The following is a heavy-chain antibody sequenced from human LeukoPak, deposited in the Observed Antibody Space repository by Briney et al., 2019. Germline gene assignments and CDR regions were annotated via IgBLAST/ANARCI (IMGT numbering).Heavy chain of an antibody. CDR1: GGSFSGYH. D-gene: IGHD5-18*01. CDR2: INHSGST. V-gene: IGHV4-34*01. CDR3: ARVGYSYGRDAFDI. J-gene: IGHJ3*02. Sequence: PSETLSLTCAVYGGSFSGYHWSWIRQPPGKGLEWIGEINHSGSTNYNPSLKSRVTISVDTSKNQFSLKLSSVTAADTAVYYCARVGYSYGRDAFDIWGQGTMVTVSS.